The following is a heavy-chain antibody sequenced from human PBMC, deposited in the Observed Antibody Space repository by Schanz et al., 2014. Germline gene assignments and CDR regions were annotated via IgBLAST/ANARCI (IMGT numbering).Heavy chain of an antibody. D-gene: IGHD2-8*01. J-gene: IGHJ3*01. CDR2: ISPYTGNT. CDR1: GYTFSDYG. Sequence: QVQLVQSGDEVKKPGASVKVSCKTSGYTFSDYGITWVRQAPGQGLEWVGWISPYTGNTHYFDKMEDRLTMTTDTTMTTANMEFMRLRSLGTAMYYFATRWRYCTATAFHILYVLDDWGQGTMVTVSS. CDR3: ATRWRYCTATAFHILYVLDD. V-gene: IGHV1-18*01.